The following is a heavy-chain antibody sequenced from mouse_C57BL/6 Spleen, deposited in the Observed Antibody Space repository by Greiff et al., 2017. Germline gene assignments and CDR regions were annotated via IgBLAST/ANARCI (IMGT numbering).Heavy chain of an antibody. CDR1: GFTFSSYG. CDR3: ARQGGNSYFDY. D-gene: IGHD2-1*01. Sequence: DVMLVESGGDLVKPGGSLKLSCAASGFTFSSYGMSWVRQTPDKRLEWVATISSGGSYTYYPDSVKGRFTISRDNAKNTLYLQMSSLKSEDTAMYYCARQGGNSYFDYWGQGTTLTVSS. CDR2: ISSGGSYT. V-gene: IGHV5-6*02. J-gene: IGHJ2*01.